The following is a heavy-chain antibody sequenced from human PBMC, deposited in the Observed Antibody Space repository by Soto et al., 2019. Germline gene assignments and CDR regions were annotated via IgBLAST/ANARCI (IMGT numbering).Heavy chain of an antibody. V-gene: IGHV3-23*01. D-gene: IGHD6-19*01. CDR3: AKIHSGSSEDAFDV. CDR1: VFSFSSYA. CDR2: ISGSGGVT. Sequence: EVQLLESGGGLVQPGGSQRLSCAASVFSFSSYAMSWVRQGPGKGLEWVTLISGSGGVTDYADSVKGRFTVSRDNSKNTMYLELNSVPAGDTAIYYCAKIHSGSSEDAFDVWGQGTVVTVSS. J-gene: IGHJ3*01.